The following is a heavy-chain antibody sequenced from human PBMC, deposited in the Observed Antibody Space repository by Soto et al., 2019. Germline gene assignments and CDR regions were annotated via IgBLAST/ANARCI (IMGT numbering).Heavy chain of an antibody. J-gene: IGHJ1*01. V-gene: IGHV1-69*01. CDR3: ARDSSSPLYAEYFQQ. D-gene: IGHD6-13*01. CDR2: IIPICGTA. CDR1: GGTFSSYA. Sequence: QVQLVQSGAEVKKPGSSVKVSCKASGGTFSSYAISWVRQAPGQGLEWMGGIIPICGTANYAQKFQGRVTITADESTSTAYIELSRLRSEDTAVYYCARDSSSPLYAEYFQQWGQGTLVTVSS.